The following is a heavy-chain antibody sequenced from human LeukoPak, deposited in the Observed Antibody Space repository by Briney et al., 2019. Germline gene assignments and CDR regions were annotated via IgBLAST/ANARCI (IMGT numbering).Heavy chain of an antibody. CDR3: ARGSSSWDRYYYYYMDV. Sequence: GSSVKVSCKASGGTFSSYAISWVRQAPGQGLEWMGGIIPIFGTANYAQKFQGRVTITADESTSTAYMELSSLRSEDTAVYYCARGSSSWDRYYYYYMDVWGKGTTVIVSS. CDR1: GGTFSSYA. D-gene: IGHD6-13*01. J-gene: IGHJ6*03. V-gene: IGHV1-69*01. CDR2: IIPIFGTA.